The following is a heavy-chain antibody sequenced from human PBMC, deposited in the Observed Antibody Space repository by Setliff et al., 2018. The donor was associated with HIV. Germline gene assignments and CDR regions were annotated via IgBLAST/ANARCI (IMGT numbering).Heavy chain of an antibody. Sequence: SETLSLTCTASYATLSTADYYWTWIRQPPGKGLEWIGFVTYTGTTRYSPSLRSRISISIDASKNKFSLQLSSVTAADTAVYYCARAPLSRLRSYYYYYGMDVWGQGTTVTVSS. CDR3: ARAPLSRLRSYYYYYGMDV. J-gene: IGHJ6*02. CDR2: VTYTGTT. V-gene: IGHV4-30-4*01. CDR1: YATLSTADYY. D-gene: IGHD4-17*01.